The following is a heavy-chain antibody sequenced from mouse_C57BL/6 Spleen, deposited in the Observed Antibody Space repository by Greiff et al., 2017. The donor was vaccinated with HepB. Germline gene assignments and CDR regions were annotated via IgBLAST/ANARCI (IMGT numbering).Heavy chain of an antibody. J-gene: IGHJ4*01. D-gene: IGHD2-3*01. CDR2: INPNNGGT. V-gene: IGHV1-26*01. Sequence: EVQLQQSGPELVKPGASVKISCKASGYTFTDYYMNWVKQSHGKSLEWIGDINPNNGGTSYNQKFKGKATLTVDKSSSTAYMELRSLTSEDSAVYYCARSSDGYYGAMDYWGQGTSVTVSS. CDR1: GYTFTDYY. CDR3: ARSSDGYYGAMDY.